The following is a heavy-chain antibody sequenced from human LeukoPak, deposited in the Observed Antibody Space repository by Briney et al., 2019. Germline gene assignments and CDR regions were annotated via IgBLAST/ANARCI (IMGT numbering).Heavy chain of an antibody. CDR1: GFTFSSYA. CDR2: ISGSGGST. J-gene: IGHJ4*02. D-gene: IGHD3-10*01. Sequence: GGSLRLSCAASGFTFSSYAMSWVRQAPGKGLEWVSAISGSGGSTYYADSVKGRFTISRDNSKNTLYLQMNSLRAEDTAVYYCAKLGITMVRGVCWSGGFDYWGQGTLVTVSS. V-gene: IGHV3-23*01. CDR3: AKLGITMVRGVCWSGGFDY.